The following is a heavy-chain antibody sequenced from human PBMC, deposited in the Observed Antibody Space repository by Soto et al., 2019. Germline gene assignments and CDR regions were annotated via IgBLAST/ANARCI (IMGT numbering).Heavy chain of an antibody. CDR3: ARHDTVIVPNARVHYYYGLDV. CDR1: GYSFTSYW. Sequence: RGESLKISCKASGYSFTSYWIAWVRQMPGKGLEWMGIIYPGDSDTIYSPSFQGQVTISADKSISTAYLQWSSLKASDTAIYYCARHDTVIVPNARVHYYYGLDVWGQGTTVTVSS. J-gene: IGHJ6*02. CDR2: IYPGDSDT. V-gene: IGHV5-51*01. D-gene: IGHD2-2*01.